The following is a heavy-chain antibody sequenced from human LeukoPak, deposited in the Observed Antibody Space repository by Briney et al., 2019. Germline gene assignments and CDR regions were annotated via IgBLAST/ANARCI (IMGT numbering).Heavy chain of an antibody. CDR2: IIPIFGTA. J-gene: IGHJ4*02. CDR3: ARDNGGYSSRAFDY. CDR1: GGTFSSYA. Sequence: SMKVSCKASGGTFSSYAISWVRQAPGQGLEWMGRIIPIFGTANYAQKFQGRVTITTDESTSTAYMELSSLRSEDTAVYYCARDNGGYSSRAFDYWGQGTLVTVSS. V-gene: IGHV1-69*05. D-gene: IGHD6-13*01.